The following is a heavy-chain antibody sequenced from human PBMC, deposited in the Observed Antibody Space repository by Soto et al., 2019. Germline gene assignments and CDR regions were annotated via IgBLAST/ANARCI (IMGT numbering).Heavy chain of an antibody. Sequence: SETLSLTCAVSGGSISSGTFSWTWIRQPPGKGLEFIGSIYYTGGTYYNPSLKSRVTISLDRSKNQFSLNLSSVAAADTAMYYCATYSYLLDTSGYHDVWGQGLQVTVSS. CDR1: GGSISSGTFS. CDR3: ATYSYLLDTSGYHDV. D-gene: IGHD3-22*01. V-gene: IGHV4-30-2*01. CDR2: IYYTGGT. J-gene: IGHJ4*02.